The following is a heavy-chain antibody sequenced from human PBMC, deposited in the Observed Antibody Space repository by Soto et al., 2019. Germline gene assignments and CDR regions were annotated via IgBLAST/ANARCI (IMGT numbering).Heavy chain of an antibody. CDR2: IYYSGST. V-gene: IGHV4-39*01. CDR3: ARLLDGLHFDY. J-gene: IGHJ4*02. CDR1: GGSISSSSYY. Sequence: SETLSLTCSVSGGSISSSSYYWGWIRQPPGKGLEWIGSIYYSGSTYYNPSLKSRVTISVDTSKNQFSLKLSSVTAADTAVYYCARLLDGLHFDYWGQGTLVTVSS. D-gene: IGHD3-9*01.